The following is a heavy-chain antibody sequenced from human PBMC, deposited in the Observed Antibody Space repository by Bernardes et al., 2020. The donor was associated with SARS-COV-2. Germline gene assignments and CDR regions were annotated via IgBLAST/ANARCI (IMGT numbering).Heavy chain of an antibody. CDR2: IYYTGNS. CDR1: GGSIRSSKDY. V-gene: IGHV4-39*01. CDR3: ARRSDISGWTRFDP. Sequence: SDPLSLTCTVSGGSIRSSKDYWGWLRQPLGKELEWIGSIYYTGNSNYNPSLKSRVTISMDTSKNQFSLKLTSVTVADTALYYCARRSDISGWTRFDPWGQGTLVTVSS. J-gene: IGHJ5*02. D-gene: IGHD3-22*01.